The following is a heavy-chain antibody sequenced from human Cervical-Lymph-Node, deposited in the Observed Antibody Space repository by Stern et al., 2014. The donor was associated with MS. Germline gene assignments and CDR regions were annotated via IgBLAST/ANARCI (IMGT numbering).Heavy chain of an antibody. Sequence: VQLEESGSDLRKPGASINISCKASGYKFSHFAITWVRQAPGQELEWMGWINTKTGKPAYAPDFTGRFVFSLDTSCYTASLQINSLQTDDTGIYYCARATQGGAADAFDLWGQGTVVTVSS. V-gene: IGHV7-4-1*02. CDR2: INTKTGKP. CDR3: ARATQGGAADAFDL. D-gene: IGHD1-26*01. J-gene: IGHJ3*01. CDR1: GYKFSHFA.